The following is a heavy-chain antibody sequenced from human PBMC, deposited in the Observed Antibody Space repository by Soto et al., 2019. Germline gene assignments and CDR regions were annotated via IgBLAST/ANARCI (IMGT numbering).Heavy chain of an antibody. D-gene: IGHD3-9*01. CDR1: GGSISSGGYY. CDR2: IYYSGST. Sequence: SETLSLTCTVSGGSISSGGYYWSWIRQHPGKGKEWIGYIYYSGSTYYNPSLKGRVTISVDTSKNQFSLKLSSVTAADTAVYYCARVNVGYYDILTGYYGNYVADYWGQGTLVTVSS. V-gene: IGHV4-31*03. CDR3: ARVNVGYYDILTGYYGNYVADY. J-gene: IGHJ4*02.